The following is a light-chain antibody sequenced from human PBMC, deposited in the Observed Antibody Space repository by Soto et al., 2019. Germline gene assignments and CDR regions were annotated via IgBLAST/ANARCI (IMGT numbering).Light chain of an antibody. CDR3: QQRSNWPLWT. J-gene: IGKJ1*01. Sequence: EIVMTQSPATLSVSPGERATLSCRASQSVFSNLAWYQQQPGQAPRLLIYRASSRTTGIPARFSGSGSGTDFTLTISSLEPEDFAVYYCQQRSNWPLWTFGQGTKVDI. CDR2: RAS. V-gene: IGKV3-15*01. CDR1: QSVFSN.